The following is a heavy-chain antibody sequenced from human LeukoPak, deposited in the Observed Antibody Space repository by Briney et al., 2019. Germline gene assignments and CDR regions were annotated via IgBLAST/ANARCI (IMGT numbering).Heavy chain of an antibody. CDR2: FDPEDGET. Sequence: ASVKVSCKVSGYTLTELSMHWVRQAPGKGLEWMGGFDPEDGETIYAQKFQGRVTMTEDTSTDTAYMELSSLRSEDTAVYYCATLVVWYLLRSRRQGPFDYWGQGTLVTVSS. J-gene: IGHJ4*02. CDR1: GYTLTELS. CDR3: ATLVVWYLLRSRRQGPFDY. D-gene: IGHD3-3*01. V-gene: IGHV1-24*01.